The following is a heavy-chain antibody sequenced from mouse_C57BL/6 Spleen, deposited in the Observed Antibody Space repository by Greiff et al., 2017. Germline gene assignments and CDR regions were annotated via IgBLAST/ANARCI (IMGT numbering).Heavy chain of an antibody. V-gene: IGHV1-82*01. CDR3: ARSKLGPYAMDY. D-gene: IGHD4-1*01. CDR1: GYAFSSSW. CDR2: IYPGDGDT. Sequence: VKPGASVKISCKASGYAFSSSWMNWVKQRPGKGLEWIGRIYPGDGDTNYNGKFKGKATLTADKSSSTAYMQLSSLTSEDSAVYFCARSKLGPYAMDYGGQGTSVTVSS. J-gene: IGHJ4*01.